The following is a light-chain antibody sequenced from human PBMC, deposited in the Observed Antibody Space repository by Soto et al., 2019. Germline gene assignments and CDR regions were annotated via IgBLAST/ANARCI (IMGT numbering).Light chain of an antibody. CDR3: SSYISSSTLLYV. CDR1: SRDVGGYNY. CDR2: DVS. Sequence: QSALTQPASVSGSPGQSITISCTGTSRDVGGYNYVSWYQQHPGKAPKLMIYDVSNRPSGVSNRFSGSKSGNTASLTISGLQAEDEVDYYCSSYISSSTLLYVFGIGTKLTVL. V-gene: IGLV2-14*01. J-gene: IGLJ1*01.